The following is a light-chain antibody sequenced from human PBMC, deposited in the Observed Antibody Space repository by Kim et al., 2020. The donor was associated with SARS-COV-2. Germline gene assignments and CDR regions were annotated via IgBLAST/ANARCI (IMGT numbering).Light chain of an antibody. CDR1: QSISYS. J-gene: IGKJ1*01. V-gene: IGKV1-5*03. CDR3: QQYNSFWN. Sequence: SASGGDTVTISCRARQSISYSLAWYQLKPGEAPKLLIYMASTLEGGVPSRFSGSGSGTEFALTISSLQPDDFATYYCQQYNSFWNFGQGTKVDIK. CDR2: MAS.